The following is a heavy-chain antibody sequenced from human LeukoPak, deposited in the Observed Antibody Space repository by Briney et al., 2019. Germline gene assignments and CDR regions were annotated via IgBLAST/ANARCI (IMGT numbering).Heavy chain of an antibody. J-gene: IGHJ3*02. CDR1: GLTVSSYA. D-gene: IGHD4-17*01. Sequence: GESLRLSCGASGLTVSSYAMSWIRQAPGKGLEWVSTIIGSAANKYYADSVKGRFTISRDDSKNTVYLQMNSLRAEDAAVYYCARGGYGEYVQAFDIWGQGTMVTVSS. V-gene: IGHV3-23*01. CDR3: ARGGYGEYVQAFDI. CDR2: IIGSAANK.